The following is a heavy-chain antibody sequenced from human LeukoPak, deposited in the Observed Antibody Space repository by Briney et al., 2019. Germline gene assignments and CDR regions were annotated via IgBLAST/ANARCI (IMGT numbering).Heavy chain of an antibody. D-gene: IGHD1-26*01. Sequence: SETLSLTCTISGGSISSSYWSWIRQPPGKGLEWIGYTYNSGSTNYNPSLKSRVTISVDSSKNQFSLKLSSVTAADTAVYYCARHWHGGSSIFDYWGQGSQVTVSS. CDR3: ARHWHGGSSIFDY. CDR1: GGSISSSY. V-gene: IGHV4-59*08. J-gene: IGHJ4*02. CDR2: TYNSGST.